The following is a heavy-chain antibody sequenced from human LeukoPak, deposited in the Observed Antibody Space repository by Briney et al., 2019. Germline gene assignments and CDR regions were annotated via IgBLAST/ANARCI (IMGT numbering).Heavy chain of an antibody. D-gene: IGHD2-15*01. J-gene: IGHJ6*02. Sequence: GGSLRLSCAASGFTFSSCSMNWVRQAPGKGLEWVSSISSSSSYIYYADSVKGRFTISRDNAKNSLYLQMNSLRAEDTAVYYCARDRYCSGGSRYQPMDVWGQGTTVTVSS. V-gene: IGHV3-21*01. CDR2: ISSSSSYI. CDR3: ARDRYCSGGSRYQPMDV. CDR1: GFTFSSCS.